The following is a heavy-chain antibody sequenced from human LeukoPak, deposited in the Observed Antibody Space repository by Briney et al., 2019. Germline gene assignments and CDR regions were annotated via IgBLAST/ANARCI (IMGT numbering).Heavy chain of an antibody. Sequence: GGSLRLSCAASGFTFSAYAMSWVRQAPGKGLEWVSAISEDGGARLYADSVKGRFTISRDNSENTVSLQVNSLRAEDTAVYYCARENDYGDYWGQGTLVTVSS. J-gene: IGHJ4*02. V-gene: IGHV3-23*01. CDR2: ISEDGGAR. CDR3: ARENDYGDY. CDR1: GFTFSAYA.